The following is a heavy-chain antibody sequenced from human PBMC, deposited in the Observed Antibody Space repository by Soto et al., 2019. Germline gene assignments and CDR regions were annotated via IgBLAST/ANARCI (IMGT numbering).Heavy chain of an antibody. CDR1: GGTFTNFA. V-gene: IGHV1-69*01. D-gene: IGHD2-8*02. CDR2: IVPLFQSA. Sequence: QVQLVQSGTEVKKPGSSVKVSCKASGGTFTNFAIRWLRQAPGQGLEWMGGIVPLFQSANYAQKCQDRLTITADESTSTVYLQLSSLRSDDPAVYYCARAVADVLVAAARGNWFDSWVQGTLVTVSS. CDR3: ARAVADVLVAAARGNWFDS. J-gene: IGHJ5*01.